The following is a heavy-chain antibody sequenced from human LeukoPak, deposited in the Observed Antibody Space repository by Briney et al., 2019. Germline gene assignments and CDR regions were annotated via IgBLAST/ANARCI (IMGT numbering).Heavy chain of an antibody. CDR1: GFTFSSYG. Sequence: GGSLRLSCAASGFTFSSYGMHWVRQAAGKGLEWVAFIRYDGSNKYYADSVKGRFTISRDNSRDTLYLQMNSLTAEDTAVYYCAKVKVVGYSTFDYWGQGTLVTVSP. CDR3: AKVKVVGYSTFDY. V-gene: IGHV3-30*02. J-gene: IGHJ4*02. CDR2: IRYDGSNK. D-gene: IGHD3-22*01.